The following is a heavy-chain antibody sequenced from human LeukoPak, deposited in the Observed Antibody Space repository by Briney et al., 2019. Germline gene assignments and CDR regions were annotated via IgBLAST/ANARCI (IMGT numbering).Heavy chain of an antibody. CDR1: GYTFTGYY. J-gene: IGHJ4*02. D-gene: IGHD3-22*01. Sequence: GASVKVSCKASGYTFTGYYMHWVRQAPGQGLEWMGWINPNSGGTNYAQKFQGRVTMTRDTSISTAYMELSRLRSDDTAVYYCARGLRYYDSSHSYYFDYWAREPWSPS. CDR3: ARGLRYYDSSHSYYFDY. CDR2: INPNSGGT. V-gene: IGHV1-2*02.